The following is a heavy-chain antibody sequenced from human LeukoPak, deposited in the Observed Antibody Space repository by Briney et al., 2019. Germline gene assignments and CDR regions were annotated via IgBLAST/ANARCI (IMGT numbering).Heavy chain of an antibody. CDR3: ARVGKVGAPS. CDR1: EFTGFTFSGSA. J-gene: IGHJ5*02. CDR2: INSDGSST. Sequence: GGPLRLSCAASEFTGFTFSGSAMSWVRQAPGKGLVWVSRINSDGSSTSYADSVKGRFTISRDNAKNTLYLQMNSLRAEDTAVYYCARVGKVGAPSWGQGTLVTVSS. D-gene: IGHD1-26*01. V-gene: IGHV3-74*01.